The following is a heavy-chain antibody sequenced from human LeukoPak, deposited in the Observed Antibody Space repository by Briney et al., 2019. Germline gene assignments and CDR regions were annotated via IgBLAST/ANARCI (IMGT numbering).Heavy chain of an antibody. J-gene: IGHJ4*02. Sequence: GGSLRLSCAASGFTFSSYWMHWVRQAPGKGLVWVSHINTDGSTTNYADSVKGRFTISRDNAKNTLYLQINSLRGEDTAVYYCARSSGYLDYWGQGTLVTVSS. V-gene: IGHV3-74*01. D-gene: IGHD3-22*01. CDR1: GFTFSSYW. CDR3: ARSSGYLDY. CDR2: INTDGSTT.